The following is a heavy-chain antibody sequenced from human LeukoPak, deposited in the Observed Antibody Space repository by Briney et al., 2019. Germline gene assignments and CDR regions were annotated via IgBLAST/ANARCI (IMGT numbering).Heavy chain of an antibody. J-gene: IGHJ5*02. CDR3: ARVSTSGYRDWLDP. V-gene: IGHV1-2*02. CDR2: IYPKSGGT. CDR1: GYTFADYY. Sequence: GASVKVSCKASGYTFADYYIHWVRQAPGQGLEWMLWIYPKSGGTNSAQKFQGRVTMTRDTSISTAYMELSRLKFDDTAVYYCARVSTSGYRDWLDPWGQGTLVTVSS. D-gene: IGHD3-9*01.